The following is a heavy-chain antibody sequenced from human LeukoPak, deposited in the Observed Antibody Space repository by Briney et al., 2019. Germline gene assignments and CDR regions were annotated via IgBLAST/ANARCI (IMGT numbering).Heavy chain of an antibody. J-gene: IGHJ2*01. V-gene: IGHV1-58*01. CDR1: GFTFTSSA. CDR3: AAQNWNYASLYFDL. Sequence: ASVKVSCKASGFTFTSSAVQWVRQARGQRLEWIGWIVVGSGNTNYAQKFQKRVTITRDMSTSTAYMELSSLRSEDTAVYYCAAQNWNYASLYFDLWGRGTLVTVSS. D-gene: IGHD1-7*01. CDR2: IVVGSGNT.